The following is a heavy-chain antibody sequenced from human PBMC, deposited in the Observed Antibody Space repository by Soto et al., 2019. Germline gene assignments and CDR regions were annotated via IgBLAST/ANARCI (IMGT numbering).Heavy chain of an antibody. Sequence: QVQLVQSGAEVKKPGASVKVSCKASGYTFPSYDINWVRQATGQGLEWMGWMNPNSGNTGYAQKFEGTANMTRHTSRSTAYRELRSLRSEDTAVYYCARAQYGKSAWFDPWGQGTLVTVSS. CDR1: GYTFPSYD. CDR2: MNPNSGNT. CDR3: ARAQYGKSAWFDP. D-gene: IGHD3-10*01. V-gene: IGHV1-8*01. J-gene: IGHJ5*02.